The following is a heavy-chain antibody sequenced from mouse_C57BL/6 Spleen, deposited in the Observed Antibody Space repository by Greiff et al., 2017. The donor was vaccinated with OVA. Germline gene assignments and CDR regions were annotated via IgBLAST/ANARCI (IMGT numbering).Heavy chain of an antibody. CDR3: ARSGDYEFAY. V-gene: IGHV1-26*01. Sequence: VQLQQSGPELVKPGASVKISCKASGYTFTDYYMNWVKQSHGKSLEWIGDINPNNGGTSYNQKFKGKATLTVDKSSCTAYMELRSLTSEDSAVYYCARSGDYEFAYWGQGTLVTVSA. J-gene: IGHJ3*01. CDR2: INPNNGGT. CDR1: GYTFTDYY. D-gene: IGHD2-4*01.